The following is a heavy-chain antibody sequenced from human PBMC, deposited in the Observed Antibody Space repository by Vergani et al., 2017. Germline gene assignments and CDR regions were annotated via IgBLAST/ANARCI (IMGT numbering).Heavy chain of an antibody. V-gene: IGHV4-30-4*08. CDR2: IYYSGST. D-gene: IGHD6-13*01. J-gene: IGHJ6*02. CDR1: GGSISSGEYY. Sequence: QVQLQESGPGLVKPSQTLSLTCTVSGGSISSGEYYWSWNRQPPGKGLEWIGYIYYSGSTYYNPSLKSRVTISVDTSKNQFSLKLSSVTAADTAVYYCARDLMYSSSWSVGMDVWGQGTTVTVSS. CDR3: ARDLMYSSSWSVGMDV.